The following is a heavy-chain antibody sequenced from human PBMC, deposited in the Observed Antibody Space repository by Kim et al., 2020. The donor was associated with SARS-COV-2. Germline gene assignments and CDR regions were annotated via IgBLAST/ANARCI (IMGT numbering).Heavy chain of an antibody. D-gene: IGHD6-13*01. V-gene: IGHV4-4*02. J-gene: IGHJ4*02. CDR2: ST. CDR3: ARRGIAAAGG. Sequence: STNYNPSLKRRVTISVDKSKNQFSLKLSSVTAADTAVYYCARRGIAAAGGWGQGTLVTVSS.